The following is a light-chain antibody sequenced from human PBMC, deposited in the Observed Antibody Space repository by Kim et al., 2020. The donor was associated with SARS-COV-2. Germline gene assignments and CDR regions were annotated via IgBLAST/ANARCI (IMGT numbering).Light chain of an antibody. J-gene: IGKJ3*01. Sequence: VSPGERATLSCRASQSVGINLAWYQQKPGQAPRLLIFGASTRATSIPDNFSGSGSGTEFALTISRLEPEDFAVYYCQQYGSSIFTFGPGTKVDIK. CDR1: QSVGIN. CDR2: GAS. V-gene: IGKV3-20*01. CDR3: QQYGSSIFT.